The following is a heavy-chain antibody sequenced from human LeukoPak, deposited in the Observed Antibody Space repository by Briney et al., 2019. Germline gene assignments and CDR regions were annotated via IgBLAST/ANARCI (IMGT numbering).Heavy chain of an antibody. CDR1: GYTFTGYY. Sequence: ASVKVSCKASGYTFTGYYMHWVRQAPGQGLEWMGRINPNSGGTNYAQKFQGRVTMTRDTSISTAYMELSRLRSDDTAVYYCANFLYCSSTSCYPSYFQHWGQGTLVTVSS. V-gene: IGHV1-2*06. CDR3: ANFLYCSSTSCYPSYFQH. D-gene: IGHD2-2*01. J-gene: IGHJ1*01. CDR2: INPNSGGT.